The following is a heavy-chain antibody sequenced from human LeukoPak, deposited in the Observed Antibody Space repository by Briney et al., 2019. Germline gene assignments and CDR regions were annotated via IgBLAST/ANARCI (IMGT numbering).Heavy chain of an antibody. CDR1: GFTFSSYW. D-gene: IGHD2-21*02. CDR3: ERSAVTALDY. Sequence: HTGGSLRLSCAASGFTFSSYWMNWVGQAPGKGLEWGANIKPDGSAKYFVDSVKGRFTISRDNANNSLYLQMNSLRAEDTAVYYCERSAVTALDYWGQGTLVTVSS. CDR2: IKPDGSAK. J-gene: IGHJ4*02. V-gene: IGHV3-7*01.